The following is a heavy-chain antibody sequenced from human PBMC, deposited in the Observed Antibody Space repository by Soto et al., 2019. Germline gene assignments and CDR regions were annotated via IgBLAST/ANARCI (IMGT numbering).Heavy chain of an antibody. CDR1: GYTYTSYG. CDR3: WRNDGDDSTDF. J-gene: IGHJ4*02. D-gene: IGHD3-22*01. Sequence: ASVKVSCKASGYTYTSYGLNWVRRAPGQGLEWMGRIASHDGSTVSAQSFQGRLTLTRDTFTNTAYLELGALTSDDTGLYFCWRNDGDDSTDFWGQGTLVTVSS. CDR2: IASHDGST. V-gene: IGHV1-18*04.